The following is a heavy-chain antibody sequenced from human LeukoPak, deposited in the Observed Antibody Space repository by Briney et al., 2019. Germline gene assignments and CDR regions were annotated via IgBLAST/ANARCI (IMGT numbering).Heavy chain of an antibody. V-gene: IGHV1-69*13. CDR1: GGTFSSYA. CDR2: IIPIFGTA. CDR3: ALEELSSSSLYYYYGMDV. D-gene: IGHD6-6*01. J-gene: IGHJ6*02. Sequence: GASVTVSCKASGGTFSSYAISWVRQAPGQGLEWMGGIIPIFGTANYAQKFQGRVTITVDESTSTAYMELSSLRSEDTAVYYCALEELSSSSLYYYYGMDVWGQGTTVTVSS.